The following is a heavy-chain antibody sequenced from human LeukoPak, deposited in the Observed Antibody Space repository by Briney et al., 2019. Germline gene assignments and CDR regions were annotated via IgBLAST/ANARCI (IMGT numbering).Heavy chain of an antibody. CDR2: INPNSGGT. CDR3: ARGVEYSSSSLGVNYYGMDV. J-gene: IGHJ6*02. D-gene: IGHD6-6*01. CDR1: GYTFTGYY. Sequence: ASVTVSCKASGYTFTGYYMHWVRQAPGQGLEWMGRINPNSGGTNYAQKFQGRVTMTRDTSISTAYMELSRLRSDDTAVYYCARGVEYSSSSLGVNYYGMDVWGQGTTVTVSS. V-gene: IGHV1-2*06.